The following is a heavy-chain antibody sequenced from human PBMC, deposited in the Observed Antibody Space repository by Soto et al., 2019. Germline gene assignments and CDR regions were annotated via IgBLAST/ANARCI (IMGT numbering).Heavy chain of an antibody. J-gene: IGHJ4*02. D-gene: IGHD2-15*01. Sequence: LGGSLRLSCAASGFTFSNAWMSWVRQAPGKGLEWVGRIKSKTDGGTTDYAAPVKGRFTISRDDSKNTLYLQMNSLKTEDTAVYYCTTTPIVVVVAANALRDDYWGQGTLVTVSS. CDR2: IKSKTDGGTT. CDR3: TTTPIVVVVAANALRDDY. CDR1: GFTFSNAW. V-gene: IGHV3-15*01.